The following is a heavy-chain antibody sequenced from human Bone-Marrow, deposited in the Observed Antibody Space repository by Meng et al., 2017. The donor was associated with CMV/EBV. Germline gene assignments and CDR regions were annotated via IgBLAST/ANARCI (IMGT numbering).Heavy chain of an antibody. CDR2: IYRGANSI. Sequence: GGSLRLSCAVSGGSISSSNWWSWVRQPPGRGLEWVSTIYRGANSIVYAESVRGRFTISRDDSKNTLYLQMNGLRDEDTAVYYCARDLRDYATDYWGQGTLVTVSS. CDR3: ARDLRDYATDY. V-gene: IGHV3-23*03. CDR1: GGSISSSNW. D-gene: IGHD2-2*01. J-gene: IGHJ4*02.